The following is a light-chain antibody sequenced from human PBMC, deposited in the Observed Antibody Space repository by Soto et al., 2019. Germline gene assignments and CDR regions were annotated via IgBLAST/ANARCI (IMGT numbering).Light chain of an antibody. CDR1: QTISTY. CDR2: AAA. Sequence: DIQMTQSPSSLSASVGDRVTITCRASQTISTYLNWYQLRPGQAPKLLIYAAATLQGGVPSRFSGGGSGTDFTLTVNSLQPEDFATYFCQQSYSSPYTFGLGTKLEIK. J-gene: IGKJ2*01. CDR3: QQSYSSPYT. V-gene: IGKV1-39*01.